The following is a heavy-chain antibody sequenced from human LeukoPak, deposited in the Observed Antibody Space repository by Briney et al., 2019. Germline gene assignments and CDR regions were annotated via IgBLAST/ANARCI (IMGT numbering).Heavy chain of an antibody. CDR2: ITGSGFIT. V-gene: IGHV3-23*01. CDR1: GFTFSSYA. J-gene: IGHJ4*02. D-gene: IGHD1-1*01. Sequence: PGGSLRLSCAASGFTFSSYAMSWVRQAPGKGLEWVSGITGSGFITYYADSVKGRLTISTDNSKNTLYLQMNSLRTEDTALYYCAKGLERESRLDSWGQGTLVTVSS. CDR3: AKGLERESRLDS.